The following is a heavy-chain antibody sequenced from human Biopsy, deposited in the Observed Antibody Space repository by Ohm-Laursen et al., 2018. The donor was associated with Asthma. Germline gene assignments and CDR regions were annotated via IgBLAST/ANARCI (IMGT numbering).Heavy chain of an antibody. V-gene: IGHV4-31*03. D-gene: IGHD3-22*01. CDR2: FYYSRST. J-gene: IGHJ4*02. Sequence: SQTLSLTCTVSYGSITSGGYYWTWNRQHPGKGLEWIGLFYYSRSTYYNPSLKSRVSISIDTSKNQFSLKLSSVTAADTAVYYCARAQDYYDSRGYYRSFDYWGQGTLVTVSS. CDR1: YGSITSGGYY. CDR3: ARAQDYYDSRGYYRSFDY.